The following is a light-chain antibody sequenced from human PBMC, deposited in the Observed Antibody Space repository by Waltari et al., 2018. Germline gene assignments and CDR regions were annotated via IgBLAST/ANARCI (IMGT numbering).Light chain of an antibody. CDR3: QQYENLPLT. CDR2: DAS. CDR1: HNIDDH. Sequence: DIQMTQFPSSLSASVGDRVTITCQARHNIDDHLNLFQQKPGKAPKLLIYDASVLEAGVPSRFSGGGSGTHFTFTITNLQPDDFGTYYCQQYENLPLTFGGGTKVDI. J-gene: IGKJ4*01. V-gene: IGKV1-33*01.